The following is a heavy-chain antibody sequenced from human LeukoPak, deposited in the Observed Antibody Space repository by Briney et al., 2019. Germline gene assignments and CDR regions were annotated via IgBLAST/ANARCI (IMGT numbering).Heavy chain of an antibody. CDR1: GYTFTSYG. D-gene: IGHD6-13*01. CDR2: ISAYNGNT. CDR3: ARVGIAAAGTIDVDY. V-gene: IGHV1-18*01. J-gene: IGHJ4*02. Sequence: ASVKVSCKASGYTFTSYGISWVRQAPGQGLEWMGWISAYNGNTNYAQKLQGRVTMTTDTSTSTAHMELRSLRSDDTAVYYCARVGIAAAGTIDVDYWGQGTLVTVSS.